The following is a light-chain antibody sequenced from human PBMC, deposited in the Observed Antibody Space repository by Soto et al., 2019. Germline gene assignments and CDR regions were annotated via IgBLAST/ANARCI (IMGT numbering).Light chain of an antibody. V-gene: IGLV2-23*03. CDR2: EGS. CDR3: CSYAGSSPV. J-gene: IGLJ1*01. Sequence: QSALTQPASVSGSPGQSITISCTGTSSDVGSYNLVSWYQQHPGKAPKLTIYEGSKRPSGVSNRFSGSKSGNTASLTISGLQAEDEADYYCCSYAGSSPVFGTGTKVTVL. CDR1: SSDVGSYNL.